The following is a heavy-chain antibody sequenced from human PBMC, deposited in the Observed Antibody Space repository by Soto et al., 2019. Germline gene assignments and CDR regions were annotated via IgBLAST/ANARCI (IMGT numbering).Heavy chain of an antibody. J-gene: IGHJ4*02. V-gene: IGHV3-72*01. Sequence: XGSLILSCSASGVTFSDRYMDWVRQAPGKGLEWVGRIRKKTNSYTTEYAASVKGRFIISRDDSTNSLYLQMSSLKTEDTAVYYCTTVTTVDYYFDYWGQGTLVTVSS. CDR2: IRKKTNSYTT. CDR3: TTVTTVDYYFDY. CDR1: GVTFSDRY. D-gene: IGHD4-17*01.